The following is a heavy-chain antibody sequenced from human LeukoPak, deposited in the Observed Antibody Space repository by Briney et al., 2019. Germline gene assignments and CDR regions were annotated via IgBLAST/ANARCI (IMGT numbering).Heavy chain of an antibody. Sequence: SVKVSCKASGGTFSSYAISWVRQAPGQGREWMGGIIPIFGTANYAQKFQGRVTITADESTSTAYMELSSLRSEDTAVYYCARENSNGDPDAFDIWGQGTMVTVSS. V-gene: IGHV1-69*13. CDR3: ARENSNGDPDAFDI. D-gene: IGHD4-17*01. CDR1: GGTFSSYA. J-gene: IGHJ3*02. CDR2: IIPIFGTA.